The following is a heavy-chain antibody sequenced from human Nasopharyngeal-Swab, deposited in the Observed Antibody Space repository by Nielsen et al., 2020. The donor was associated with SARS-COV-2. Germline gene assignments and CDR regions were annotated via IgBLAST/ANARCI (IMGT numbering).Heavy chain of an antibody. Sequence: LSLTCAASGFTFSSYGMHWVRQAPGKGLEWVAVISYDGSNKYYADSVKGRFTISRDNSKNTLYLQMNSLRAEDTAVYYCARGTGYYYYMDVWGKGTTVTVSS. CDR3: ARGTGYYYYMDV. CDR1: GFTFSSYG. D-gene: IGHD1-1*01. CDR2: ISYDGSNK. V-gene: IGHV3-30*03. J-gene: IGHJ6*03.